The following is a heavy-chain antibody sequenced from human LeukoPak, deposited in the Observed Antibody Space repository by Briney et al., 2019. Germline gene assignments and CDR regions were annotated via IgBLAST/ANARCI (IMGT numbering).Heavy chain of an antibody. D-gene: IGHD3-10*01. CDR1: GFTFSSYW. Sequence: GGSLRLSCAASGFTFSSYWMSWVRQAPGKGLEGVANIKQDGREKYYVDSAKGRFTISRDNAKNSLYLQMNSLRAEDTAVYYCARDLTTMVRSARNIIDCYFDYWGQGTLVTVSS. J-gene: IGHJ4*02. V-gene: IGHV3-7*01. CDR2: IKQDGREK. CDR3: ARDLTTMVRSARNIIDCYFDY.